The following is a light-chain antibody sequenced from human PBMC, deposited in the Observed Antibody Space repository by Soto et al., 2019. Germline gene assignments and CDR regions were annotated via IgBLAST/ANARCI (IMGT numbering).Light chain of an antibody. Sequence: EIVLTQSPGTLSLSPGERDTLSCRASQSVSSTYLAWYQQKPGQAPRLLIYSASSRATGIPDRFRGSGSATDLTLTISRLEPEDFAVYYCQQYGRSPRTFGQGTKVEIK. CDR3: QQYGRSPRT. CDR1: QSVSSTY. J-gene: IGKJ1*01. CDR2: SAS. V-gene: IGKV3-20*01.